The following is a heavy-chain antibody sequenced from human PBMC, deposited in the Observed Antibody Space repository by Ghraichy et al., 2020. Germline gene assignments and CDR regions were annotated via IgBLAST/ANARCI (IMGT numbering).Heavy chain of an antibody. CDR1: GFTFSSYS. J-gene: IGHJ6*02. CDR3: ASDIVVVPAAIRNYYGMDV. Sequence: GGSLRLSCAASGFTFSSYSMNWVRQAPGKGLEWVSSISSSSSYIYYADSVKGRFTISRDNAKNSLYLQMNSLRAEDTAVYYCASDIVVVPAAIRNYYGMDVWGQGTTVTVSS. D-gene: IGHD2-2*01. CDR2: ISSSSSYI. V-gene: IGHV3-21*01.